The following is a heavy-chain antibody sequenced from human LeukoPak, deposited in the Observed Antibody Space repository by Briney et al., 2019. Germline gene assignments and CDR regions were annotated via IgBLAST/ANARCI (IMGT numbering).Heavy chain of an antibody. CDR2: IYYSGST. J-gene: IGHJ4*02. Sequence: PSXTLSLTCTVSGGSISSSSYYWGWIRQPPGKGLEWIGRIYYSGSTYDNPSRKSRFTISVDTSKNQFSLKLSSVTAADAAVYYCARLDSSSWTNVGWDYWGQGTLVTVSS. CDR3: ARLDSSSWTNVGWDY. CDR1: GGSISSSSYY. V-gene: IGHV4-39*01. D-gene: IGHD6-13*01.